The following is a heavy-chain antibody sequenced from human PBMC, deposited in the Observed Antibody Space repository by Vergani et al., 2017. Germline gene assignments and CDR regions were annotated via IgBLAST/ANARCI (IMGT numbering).Heavy chain of an antibody. V-gene: IGHV3-48*01. CDR1: GFTFSSYS. CDR3: ARVEYFDL. Sequence: EVQLVESGGGLVQPGGSLRLSCAASGFTFSSYSMNWVRQAPGKGLEGVSYISSSSSTIYYADSVKGRFTISRENAKNSLYLQMNSLRAEDTSLYYCARVEYFDLWGRGTLVTVSS. J-gene: IGHJ2*01. CDR2: ISSSSSTI.